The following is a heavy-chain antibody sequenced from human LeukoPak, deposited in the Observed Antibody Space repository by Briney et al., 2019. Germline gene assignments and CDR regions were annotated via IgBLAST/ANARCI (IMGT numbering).Heavy chain of an antibody. CDR1: GDSISTYY. Sequence: SETLSLTCTVSGDSISTYYWNWIRQPPGKGLEWIGYIYYSGSTNYNPSLMSRVSMSVDTSKNQSSLKLSSVTAADTAVYYCARDGLNNRFSLDPWGQGTLVTVSS. CDR2: IYYSGST. J-gene: IGHJ5*02. V-gene: IGHV4-59*01. D-gene: IGHD2/OR15-2a*01. CDR3: ARDGLNNRFSLDP.